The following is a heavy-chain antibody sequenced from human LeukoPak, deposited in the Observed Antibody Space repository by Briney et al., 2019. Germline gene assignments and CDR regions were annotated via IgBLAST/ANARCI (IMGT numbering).Heavy chain of an antibody. V-gene: IGHV1-69*05. CDR2: IIPVFGTA. CDR1: GGTLSSYA. J-gene: IGHJ1*01. Sequence: ATVKVSCKASGGTLSSYAISWVRQAPGQGLEWMGRIIPVFGTANYAQKFQGRVTITTDESTSTAYMKLSSLRSGDTAVYYCARVVTRDYYDSSGFQHWGQGTLVTVSS. D-gene: IGHD3-22*01. CDR3: ARVVTRDYYDSSGFQH.